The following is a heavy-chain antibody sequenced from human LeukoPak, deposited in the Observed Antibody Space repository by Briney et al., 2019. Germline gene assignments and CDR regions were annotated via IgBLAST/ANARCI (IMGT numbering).Heavy chain of an antibody. CDR2: IYTSGST. J-gene: IGHJ4*02. CDR1: GGSTSNYY. CDR3: AREGSQATPVRGVSLL. D-gene: IGHD3-10*01. V-gene: IGHV4-4*07. Sequence: SETLSLTCTVSGGSTSNYYWSWIRQPAGEGLEWIGHIYTSGSTYYNPSLKSRVTISVDTSKNQFSLKLSSVTAADTAVYYCAREGSQATPVRGVSLLWGQGTLVTVSS.